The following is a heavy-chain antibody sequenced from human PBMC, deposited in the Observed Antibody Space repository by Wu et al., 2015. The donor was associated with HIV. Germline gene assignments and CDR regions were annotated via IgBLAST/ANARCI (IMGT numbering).Heavy chain of an antibody. D-gene: IGHD3-16*01. CDR1: GYTFTGYY. CDR2: ISPIFGMA. V-gene: IGHV1-69*01. J-gene: IGHJ1*01. CDR3: ARRGGEVGVRVSSLFSYELRSGDPGRVNGNRYRTRSFQ. Sequence: QVQLVQSGAEVKKPGASVKVSCKASGYTFTGYYIHWVRQAPGRGLEWMGGISPIFGMANYGHNFKNRVSITTDESTRTTYMDLSSLKSEDTAVYYCARRGGEVGVRVSSLFSYELRSGDPGRVNGNRYRTRSFQ.